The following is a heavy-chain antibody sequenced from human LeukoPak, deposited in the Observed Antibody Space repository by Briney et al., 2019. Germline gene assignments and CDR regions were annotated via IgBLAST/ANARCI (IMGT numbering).Heavy chain of an antibody. CDR2: ISGRGRGR. J-gene: IGHJ3*02. CDR1: GFTFNDCA. V-gene: IGHV3-23*01. Sequence: PGGSLRLSCAASGFTFNDCAMTWVRQAPGMGLEWVSAISGRGRGRYYVDSVKGRFTVSRDNSKNTLYLQMNSLRAEDTAVYYCAKDRYFDGDAFDIWGQGTMVTVSS. CDR3: AKDRYFDGDAFDI. D-gene: IGHD3-9*01.